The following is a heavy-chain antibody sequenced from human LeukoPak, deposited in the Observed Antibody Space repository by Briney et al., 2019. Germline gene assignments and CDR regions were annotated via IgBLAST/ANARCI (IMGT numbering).Heavy chain of an antibody. V-gene: IGHV4-34*01. CDR2: INHSGST. J-gene: IGHJ4*02. CDR1: GGSFSGYY. CDR3: ARGPTYYYGSGSYYSFFDY. D-gene: IGHD3-10*01. Sequence: PSETLSLTCAVYGGSFSGYYWSWIRQPPGKGLEWIGEINHSGSTNYNPSLKSRVTISVDTSKNQFSLKLSSVTAADTAVYYCARGPTYYYGSGSYYSFFDYWGQGTLVTVSS.